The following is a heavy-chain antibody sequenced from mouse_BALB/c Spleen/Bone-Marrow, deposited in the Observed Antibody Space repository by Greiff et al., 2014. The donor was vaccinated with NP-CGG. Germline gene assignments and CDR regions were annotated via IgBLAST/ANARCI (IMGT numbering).Heavy chain of an antibody. CDR2: IRNKANGYTI. Sequence: DVKLVESGGGLVQPGGSLRLSCATSGFTFTDYYMSWVRQPPGKALEWLGFIRNKANGYTIEYSASVKGRFTISRDNSQSILYLQMNTLRAEDSATYYCARNYDGAMDYWGQGTSVTVSS. V-gene: IGHV7-3*02. J-gene: IGHJ4*01. D-gene: IGHD2-12*01. CDR3: ARNYDGAMDY. CDR1: GFTFTDYY.